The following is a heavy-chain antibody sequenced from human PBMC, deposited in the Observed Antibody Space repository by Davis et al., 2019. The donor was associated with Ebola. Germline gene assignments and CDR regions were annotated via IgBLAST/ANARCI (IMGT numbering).Heavy chain of an antibody. CDR3: ARDLYYNSLDH. CDR2: IGYDGRNK. J-gene: IGHJ4*02. Sequence: GESLKISCAASGFTFTTYGMHWVRQAPGKGLEWVTLIGYDGRNKQYVDSVKDRFTISRDDSKSTVYLQMNSLRAEDTAVYYCARDLYYNSLDHWGQGTLVTVSS. D-gene: IGHD3-10*01. V-gene: IGHV3-33*01. CDR1: GFTFTTYG.